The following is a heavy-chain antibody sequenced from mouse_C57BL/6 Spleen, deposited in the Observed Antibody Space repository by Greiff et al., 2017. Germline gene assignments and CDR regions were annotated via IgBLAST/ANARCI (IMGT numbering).Heavy chain of an antibody. J-gene: IGHJ1*03. Sequence: QVQLQQSGPELVKPGASVKISCKASGYAFSSSWMNWVKQRPGQGLEWIGDIYPGSGSTNYNEKFKSKATLTVDTSSSTAYMQLSSLTSEDSAVYYCARRGLLRSVLYFDVWGTGTTVTVSS. D-gene: IGHD1-1*01. V-gene: IGHV1-55*01. CDR1: GYAFSSSW. CDR3: ARRGLLRSVLYFDV. CDR2: IYPGSGST.